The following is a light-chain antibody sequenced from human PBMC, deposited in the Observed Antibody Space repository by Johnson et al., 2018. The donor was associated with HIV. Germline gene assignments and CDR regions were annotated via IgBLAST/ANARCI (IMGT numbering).Light chain of an antibody. CDR3: GTWDSYLTAGV. J-gene: IGLJ1*01. V-gene: IGLV1-51*01. CDR2: END. CDR1: SSNIGNNY. Sequence: QPVLTQPPSVSAAPGQKVTISCSGSSSNIGNNYVSWYQSLPGTAPKLLIYENDRRPSGIPDRFSASKSGTSATLAITGLQTGDEADYYCGTWDSYLTAGVFGPGTKVTVL.